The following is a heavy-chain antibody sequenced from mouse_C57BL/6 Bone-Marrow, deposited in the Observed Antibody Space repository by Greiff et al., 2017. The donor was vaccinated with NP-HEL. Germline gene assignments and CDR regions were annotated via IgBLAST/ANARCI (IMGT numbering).Heavy chain of an antibody. CDR2: INPNNGGT. Sequence: EVKLQQSGPELVKPGASVKISCKASGYTFTDYYMNWVKQSPGKSLEWIGDINPNNGGTSYNQKFTGQATLTVDKSSSTAYMERRSLTAEDAAVYYCAGGGYDDPYYFDDWGQGTTLTVAS. D-gene: IGHD2-3*01. CDR1: GYTFTDYY. J-gene: IGHJ2*01. CDR3: AGGGYDDPYYFDD. V-gene: IGHV1-26*01.